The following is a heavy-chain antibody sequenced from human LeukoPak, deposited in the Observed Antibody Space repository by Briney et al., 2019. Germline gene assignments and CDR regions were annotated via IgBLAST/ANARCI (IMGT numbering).Heavy chain of an antibody. Sequence: PGGSLRLSCAASGFTFSDYYMSWIRQAPGKGLEWVSYISSSGRTIYYADSVKGRFTISRDNAKNSLYLQMNSLRAEDTAVYYCARYSEGSGSYYNVHFDYWGQGTLVTVSS. J-gene: IGHJ4*02. CDR3: ARYSEGSGSYYNVHFDY. CDR1: GFTFSDYY. CDR2: ISSSGRTI. V-gene: IGHV3-11*01. D-gene: IGHD3-10*01.